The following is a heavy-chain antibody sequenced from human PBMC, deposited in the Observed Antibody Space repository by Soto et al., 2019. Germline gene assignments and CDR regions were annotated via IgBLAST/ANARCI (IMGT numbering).Heavy chain of an antibody. CDR2: MSGSGSST. D-gene: IGHD2-15*01. J-gene: IGHJ4*02. Sequence: EVQLLESGGGLVQPGESLRLSCAASGFTFSDFGMSWVRQAPGKGLEWVSTMSGSGSSTYYADSVKGRFTISRDNSKNTLHLQMNSLSPEDTAVYYCAKTTSYGGRSGVPFDYWGQGTLVTVSS. CDR1: GFTFSDFG. V-gene: IGHV3-23*01. CDR3: AKTTSYGGRSGVPFDY.